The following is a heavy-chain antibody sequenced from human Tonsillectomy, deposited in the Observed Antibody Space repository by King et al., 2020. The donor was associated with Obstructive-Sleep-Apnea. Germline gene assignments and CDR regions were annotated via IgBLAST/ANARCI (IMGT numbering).Heavy chain of an antibody. D-gene: IGHD3-22*01. CDR3: AQTASNYYDSTGLDY. J-gene: IGHJ4*02. Sequence: TLKESGPTLVQPTQTLTLTCTFSGFSLSTSEVGVGWIRQPPGKALEWLAIIYWDDDKHYSPSLRNRLTITKDTSKNQVVLTMTNMDPVDTAAYYCAQTASNYYDSTGLDYWGQGTLVTVSS. CDR2: IYWDDDK. CDR1: GFSLSTSEVG. V-gene: IGHV2-5*02.